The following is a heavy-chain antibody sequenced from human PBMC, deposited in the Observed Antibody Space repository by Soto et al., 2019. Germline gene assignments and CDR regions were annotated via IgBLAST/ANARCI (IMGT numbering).Heavy chain of an antibody. CDR1: GDPISTYY. J-gene: IGHJ4*02. CDR3: VDTQIIESGINY. D-gene: IGHD3-10*01. Sequence: AETLSLTCDVSGDPISTYYWSWIRQPPGKGLEWIGYVYYSGSTLYNPSLESRVTLSIAMSKKQVSLQLNSVIAAESAVYYCVDTQIIESGINYWGRGSLVTVS. V-gene: IGHV4-59*03. CDR2: VYYSGST.